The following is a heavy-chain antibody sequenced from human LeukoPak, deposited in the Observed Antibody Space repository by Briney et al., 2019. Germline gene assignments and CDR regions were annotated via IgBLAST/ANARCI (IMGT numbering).Heavy chain of an antibody. J-gene: IGHJ2*01. V-gene: IGHV4-59*01. Sequence: SETLSLTCTVSGGSISSYYWNWIRQPPGKGLEWIGYIYYSGSTNYNPSPNSRVTISVDTSKNQFSLKLSSVTATDTAVYYCARRRAAAGIWYFDLWGRGTLVTVSS. CDR2: IYYSGST. CDR3: ARRRAAAGIWYFDL. D-gene: IGHD6-13*01. CDR1: GGSISSYY.